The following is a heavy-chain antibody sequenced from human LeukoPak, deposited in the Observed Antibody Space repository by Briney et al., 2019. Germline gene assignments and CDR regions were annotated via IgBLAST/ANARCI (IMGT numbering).Heavy chain of an antibody. Sequence: PSETLSLTCTVSGGSITSGSHYWSWIRQPPGKGLEWIGYIYYSGSTNYNPSLKSRVTISVDTSKNQFSLKLSSVTAADTAVYYCARGPVYSSGWYNWFDPWGQGTLATVSS. J-gene: IGHJ5*02. V-gene: IGHV4-61*01. CDR3: ARGPVYSSGWYNWFDP. CDR2: IYYSGST. CDR1: GGSITSGSHY. D-gene: IGHD6-19*01.